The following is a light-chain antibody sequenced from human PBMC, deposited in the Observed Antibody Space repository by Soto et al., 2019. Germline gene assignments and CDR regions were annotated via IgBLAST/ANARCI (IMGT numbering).Light chain of an antibody. CDR2: GAS. Sequence: IVMTQSPATLSVSPGERATLSCRASQSVSSNLAWYPQKPGQAPRLLIYGASTRATGIPARFSGSGSGTEFTLTISSLQSEDFTVSSSPQYNTWPTFGQGT. CDR1: QSVSSN. CDR3: PQYNTWPT. J-gene: IGKJ1*01. V-gene: IGKV3-15*01.